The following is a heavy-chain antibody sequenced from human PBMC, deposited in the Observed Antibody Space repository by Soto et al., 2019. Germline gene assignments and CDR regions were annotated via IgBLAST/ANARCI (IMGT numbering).Heavy chain of an antibody. J-gene: IGHJ4*02. CDR2: IYYSGST. Sequence: SETLSLTCAVYGGSFSGYYWTWIRQPPGKGLEWIGYIYYSGSTNYNPSLKSRVTISVDTSKNQFSLKLSSVTAADTAVYYCARTVSPPGSCPVFDYGGKGPLVTVPS. V-gene: IGHV4-59*08. D-gene: IGHD1-26*01. CDR3: ARTVSPPGSCPVFDY. CDR1: GGSFSGYY.